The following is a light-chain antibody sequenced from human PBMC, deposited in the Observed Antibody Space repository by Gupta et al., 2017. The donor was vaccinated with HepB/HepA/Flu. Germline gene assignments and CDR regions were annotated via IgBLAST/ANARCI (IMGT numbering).Light chain of an antibody. CDR3: QHKNSLPSV. J-gene: IGKJ2*01. V-gene: IGKV1-5*03. Sequence: DIQMTQSPSTLSASVGDRVTITCRASLNIGSWLAWYQQKPGNAPKLLIYRTSVLESGVPSTFSGSGSGTEFTLTISSLQPDDFATYYCQHKNSLPSVFGQGTKVEIK. CDR1: LNIGSW. CDR2: RTS.